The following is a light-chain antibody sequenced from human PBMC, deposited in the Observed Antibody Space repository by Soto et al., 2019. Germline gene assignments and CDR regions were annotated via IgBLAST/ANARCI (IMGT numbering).Light chain of an antibody. J-gene: IGKJ1*01. V-gene: IGKV3-15*01. Sequence: EIVMPQSPATLSVSPFEVSTLSVRASQSISSNLAWYQQKPGQAPRLIYGASTRATGVPARFSGSGSGTEFTLTIRSLQSEDFAVYYCQQYNNWPPWTCGQGNKGDIK. CDR3: QQYNNWPPWT. CDR1: QSISSN. CDR2: GAS.